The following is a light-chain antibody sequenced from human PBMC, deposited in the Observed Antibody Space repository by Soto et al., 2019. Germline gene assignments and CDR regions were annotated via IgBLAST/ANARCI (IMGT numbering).Light chain of an antibody. V-gene: IGLV1-51*01. J-gene: IGLJ3*02. CDR3: GTWESSRNWV. CDR1: SSNIGNNS. Sequence: QSALTQSPSVSAAPGQTVTISCSGTSSNIGNNSVSWYQLLPETAPKLLIYDDIKRPSGIPDRFSGSKSGTSATLVITGLQTGDEADYYCGTWESSRNWVFGGGTKLTVL. CDR2: DDI.